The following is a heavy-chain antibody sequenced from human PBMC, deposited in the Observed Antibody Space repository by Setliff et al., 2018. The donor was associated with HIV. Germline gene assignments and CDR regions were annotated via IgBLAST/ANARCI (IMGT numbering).Heavy chain of an antibody. CDR3: VRLLGKD. Sequence: SETLSLTCNVSGGSIKNDYRSDYWSWLRQPPGRGLEWIGSVSHSGSSDYSPSLESRASISIDISKNQFSLNLTSVTATDTAFYYCVRLLGKDWGRGKMVTVSS. J-gene: IGHJ4*02. CDR2: VSHSGSS. CDR1: GGSIKNDYRSDY. D-gene: IGHD7-27*01. V-gene: IGHV4-61*01.